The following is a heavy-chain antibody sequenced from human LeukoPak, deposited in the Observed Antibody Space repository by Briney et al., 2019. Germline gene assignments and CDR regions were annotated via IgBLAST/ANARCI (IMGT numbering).Heavy chain of an antibody. CDR1: GGSISSYY. D-gene: IGHD1-26*01. Sequence: PSETLSLTCTVSGGSISSYYWSWIRQPPGKGLEWIGYIYYSGSTNYNPSLKSRVTISVDTSKNQFSLKLSSVTAADTAVYYCASLPRYSGSYTLNWGQGTLVTVSS. J-gene: IGHJ4*02. V-gene: IGHV4-59*08. CDR3: ASLPRYSGSYTLN. CDR2: IYYSGST.